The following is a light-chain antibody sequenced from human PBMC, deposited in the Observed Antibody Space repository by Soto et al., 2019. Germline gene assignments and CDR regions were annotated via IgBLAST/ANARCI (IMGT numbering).Light chain of an antibody. CDR2: GAS. Sequence: EIVMTQSPATLSVSPGERATLSCRASQSVGTDLAWYQQKPGQGPRLLIYGASTRFSGVPARFSGSGSGTDLTLTIDSLQSEDFAIYYCQQYVNWPPRHTFGQGTKLEF. J-gene: IGKJ2*01. V-gene: IGKV3-15*01. CDR3: QQYVNWPPRHT. CDR1: QSVGTD.